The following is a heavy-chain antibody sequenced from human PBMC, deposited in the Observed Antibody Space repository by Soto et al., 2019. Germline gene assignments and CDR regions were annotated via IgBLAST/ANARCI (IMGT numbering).Heavy chain of an antibody. V-gene: IGHV4-34*01. J-gene: IGHJ6*02. CDR2: INHSGST. CDR3: ARDYDILTGRPYYYYYGMDV. Sequence: SETLSLTCAVYGGSFSGYYWSWIRLPPGKGLEWIGEINHSGSTNYNPSLKSRVTISVDTSKNQFSLKLSSVTAADTAVYYCARDYDILTGRPYYYYYGMDVWGQGTTVTVSS. D-gene: IGHD3-9*01. CDR1: GGSFSGYY.